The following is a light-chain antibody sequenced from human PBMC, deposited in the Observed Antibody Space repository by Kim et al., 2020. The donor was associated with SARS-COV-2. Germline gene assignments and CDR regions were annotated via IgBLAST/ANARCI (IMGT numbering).Light chain of an antibody. CDR2: DVS. CDR1: TYDFANYDF. Sequence: QSALTQPASVSGSPGQSITISCTGTTYDFANYDFVSWYQQHPGKAPKLLIFDVSDRPSGVSDRFSGSKSGYTASLTISSLQAEDEAHYYCSSYTSSTPLGVFGGGTQLTVL. CDR3: SSYTSSTPLGV. J-gene: IGLJ2*01. V-gene: IGLV2-14*03.